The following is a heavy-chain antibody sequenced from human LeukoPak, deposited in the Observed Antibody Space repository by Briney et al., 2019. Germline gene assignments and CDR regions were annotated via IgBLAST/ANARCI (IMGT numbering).Heavy chain of an antibody. J-gene: IGHJ5*02. CDR3: ARRSSSWENWFDP. CDR1: GGSIDSNS. CDR2: IYCSGTT. D-gene: IGHD6-13*01. Sequence: SETLSLTCTVSGGSIDSNSWTWIRQPPGKGLEWIGYIYCSGTTNYNPSLKSRVTMSVDMSKNQFSLKLSSVTAADTAVYYCARRSSSWENWFDPWGQGTLVTVSS. V-gene: IGHV4-59*01.